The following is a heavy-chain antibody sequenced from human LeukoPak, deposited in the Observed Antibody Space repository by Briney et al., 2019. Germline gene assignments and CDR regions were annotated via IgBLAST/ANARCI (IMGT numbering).Heavy chain of an antibody. CDR3: AKDRPVAGLEYYFDY. CDR2: FRNSDSPV. D-gene: IGHD6-19*01. V-gene: IGHV3-11*01. Sequence: GGSLRLSCAAASGFTFTDYISWIRQAPGKGLEWVSYFRNSDSPVYYADSVKGRFTISRDNAKDSLYLLMNSLRAEDTAVYYCAKDRPVAGLEYYFDYWGQGTLVTVSS. CDR1: GFTFTDY. J-gene: IGHJ4*02.